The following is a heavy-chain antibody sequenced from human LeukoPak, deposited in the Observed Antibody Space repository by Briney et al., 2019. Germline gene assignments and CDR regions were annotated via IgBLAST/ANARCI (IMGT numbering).Heavy chain of an antibody. V-gene: IGHV4-39*01. D-gene: IGHD3-16*01. CDR2: IYHSGST. CDR1: GGSISSDAYY. CDR3: ARLDGAWGYFDY. J-gene: IGHJ4*02. Sequence: SETLSLTCTVSGGSISSDAYYWGWIRQPPKKGLEWIGTIYHSGSTYLNPSLRSRLTISVDTSKNQFSLNLSSVTAADTAVYYCARLDGAWGYFDYWGQGTLVTASS.